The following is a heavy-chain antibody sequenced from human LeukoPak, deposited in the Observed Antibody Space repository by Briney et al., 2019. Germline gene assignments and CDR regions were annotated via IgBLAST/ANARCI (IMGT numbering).Heavy chain of an antibody. CDR1: GFTFSTYG. V-gene: IGHV3-33*01. CDR3: ARGADGWDFFDY. J-gene: IGHJ4*02. Sequence: PGGSLRLSCAASGFTFSTYGMHWVRQAPGKGLEWVAVIWNDGSNKYYADSVKGRFTISRDKSKNTLYLQMNSLRVEDTAMYYCARGADGWDFFDYWGQGALVTVSS. CDR2: IWNDGSNK. D-gene: IGHD3-16*01.